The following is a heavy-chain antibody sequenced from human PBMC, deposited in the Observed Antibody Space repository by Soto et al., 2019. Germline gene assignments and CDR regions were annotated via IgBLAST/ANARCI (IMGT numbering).Heavy chain of an antibody. CDR1: GFTFSSYG. Sequence: QPGGSLRLSCAASGFTFSSYGMHWVRQAPGKGLEWVALIWNDGIRKVYVDSVKGRFTISRDNSENTLDLQMNSLRAEDTAVYYCARDDDYEANAFDYWGPGTLVTVSS. J-gene: IGHJ4*02. CDR2: IWNDGIRK. CDR3: ARDDDYEANAFDY. V-gene: IGHV3-33*01. D-gene: IGHD3-22*01.